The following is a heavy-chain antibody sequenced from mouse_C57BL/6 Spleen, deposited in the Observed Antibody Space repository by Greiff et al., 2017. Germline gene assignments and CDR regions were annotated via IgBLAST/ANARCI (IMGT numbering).Heavy chain of an antibody. J-gene: IGHJ4*01. CDR1: GYTFTSYW. V-gene: IGHV1-69*01. CDR2: IDPSDSYT. CDR3: ARRGGSRLYYAMDY. Sequence: QVQLQQPGAELVMPGASVKLSCKASGYTFTSYWMHWVKQRPGQGLEWIGEIDPSDSYTNYNQKFKGKSTLTVDKSSSTAYMQLSSLTSEDSAVYYCARRGGSRLYYAMDYWGQGTSVTVSS. D-gene: IGHD1-1*01.